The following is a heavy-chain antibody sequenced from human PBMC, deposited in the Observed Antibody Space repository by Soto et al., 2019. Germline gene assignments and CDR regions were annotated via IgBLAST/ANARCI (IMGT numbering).Heavy chain of an antibody. V-gene: IGHV1-69*06. J-gene: IGHJ6*02. Sequence: VQLVQSGAEVKKPGSSVKVSCKASGGTFSSYAISWVRKAPGHGLEWMGVIIPIFGTANYAQKFQGRVTITADKCTSTAYMELSSLRSENTTVYYFAMLVSIAARPYYYYMDVCGHGNTVTVS. D-gene: IGHD6-6*01. CDR2: IIPIFGTA. CDR1: GGTFSSYA. CDR3: AMLVSIAARPYYYYMDV.